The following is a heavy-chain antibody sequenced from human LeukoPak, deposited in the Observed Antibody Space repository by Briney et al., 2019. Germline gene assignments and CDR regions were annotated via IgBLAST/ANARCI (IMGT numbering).Heavy chain of an antibody. CDR2: ISYDGSNK. Sequence: GGSLRLSCAASGFTFSSYAMRWVRQAPGKGLEWVAVISYDGSNKYYADSVKGRFTISRDNSKNTLYLQMNSLRAEDTAVYYCARGPYYYGMDVWGQGTLVTVSS. CDR3: ARGPYYYGMDV. V-gene: IGHV3-30*04. CDR1: GFTFSSYA. J-gene: IGHJ6*02.